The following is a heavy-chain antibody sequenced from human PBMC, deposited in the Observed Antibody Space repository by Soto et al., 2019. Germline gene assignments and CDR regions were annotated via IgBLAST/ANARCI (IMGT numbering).Heavy chain of an antibody. J-gene: IGHJ6*02. D-gene: IGHD6-6*01. CDR1: GYTFTSFG. CDR3: ARDKPQQIVGYNYYYGMDV. CDR2: SIGYNGDT. V-gene: IGHV1-18*04. Sequence: QLHLVQSGAEVKKPGASVKGSCTASGYTFTSFGVSWVRQVPGQGLEWRGWSIGYNGDTDYAQKFQGRVTMPTDRYTSTAYMEVRSLRSDDRAVYSCARDKPQQIVGYNYYYGMDVWGQGTTVTVSS.